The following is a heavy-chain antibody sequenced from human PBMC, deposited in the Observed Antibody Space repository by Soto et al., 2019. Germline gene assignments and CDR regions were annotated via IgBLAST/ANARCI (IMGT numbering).Heavy chain of an antibody. CDR1: GFTFSSYG. J-gene: IGHJ5*02. CDR2: IWYDANHE. D-gene: IGHD1-26*01. V-gene: IGHV3-33*01. CDR3: ARESGISYLINNWFDP. Sequence: GGSLRLSCAASGFTFSSYGMHWVRQAPGKGLEWVAVIWYDANHEYYADSVKGRFTISRDNFKNTLYLQMNGLRAEDTAVYYCARESGISYLINNWFDPWGQGTLVTVSS.